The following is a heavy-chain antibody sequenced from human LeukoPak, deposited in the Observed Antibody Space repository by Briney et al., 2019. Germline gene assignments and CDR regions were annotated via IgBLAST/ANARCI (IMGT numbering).Heavy chain of an antibody. CDR2: ISGDGGST. CDR1: AFNFGDYA. CDR3: AKDISDAYIATDFDY. V-gene: IGHV3-43*02. Sequence: PGGSLRLSCSASAFNFGDYAMHWVRQAPGKGLEWVSLISGDGGSTYYADSVKGRFTISRDNSKNSLYLQMNSLRTEDTALYYCAKDISDAYIATDFDYWGQGTLVTVSS. J-gene: IGHJ4*02. D-gene: IGHD3-16*01.